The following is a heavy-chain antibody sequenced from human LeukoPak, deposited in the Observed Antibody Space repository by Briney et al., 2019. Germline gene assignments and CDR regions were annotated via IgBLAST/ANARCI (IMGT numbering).Heavy chain of an antibody. Sequence: GASVKVSCKASGYTFSSYGISWVRQAPGQGLEWMGWISGYNGNTKYAQRVQGRVAMTTDTSTNTAYMELSRLRSDDTAVYYCARDLDSSSWFDRGRFDYWGQGTLVTVSS. V-gene: IGHV1-18*01. CDR3: ARDLDSSSWFDRGRFDY. J-gene: IGHJ4*02. CDR2: ISGYNGNT. CDR1: GYTFSSYG. D-gene: IGHD6-13*01.